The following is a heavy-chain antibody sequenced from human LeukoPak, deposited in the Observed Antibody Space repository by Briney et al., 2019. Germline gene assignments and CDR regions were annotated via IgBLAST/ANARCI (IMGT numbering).Heavy chain of an antibody. CDR3: ARHLYGPGTNKYYFDY. D-gene: IGHD3-10*01. CDR1: GFTLNGYA. Sequence: GGSLRLSCVASGFTLNGYAMTWVRQAPGMGLEWVSSLGGGGDASYYADSVKGRFTISRDTSKNTLYLQVNSLRAEDTAVYYCARHLYGPGTNKYYFDYWGQGTLVTVSS. CDR2: LGGGGDAS. J-gene: IGHJ4*02. V-gene: IGHV3-23*01.